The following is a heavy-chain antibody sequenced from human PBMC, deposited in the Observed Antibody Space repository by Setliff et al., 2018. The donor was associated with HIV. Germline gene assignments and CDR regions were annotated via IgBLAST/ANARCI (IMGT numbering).Heavy chain of an antibody. J-gene: IGHJ6*03. Sequence: SETLSLTCTVSGGSITGHYWSWIRQPAGKGLEWIGRIYASGSTNYNPSLKSRVTISVDTSRNQFSLKLSSVTAADTAVYYCARVTDDYSRYFYYMDVWGKGTTVTVSS. CDR2: IYASGST. D-gene: IGHD4-4*01. V-gene: IGHV4-4*07. CDR3: ARVTDDYSRYFYYMDV. CDR1: GGSITGHY.